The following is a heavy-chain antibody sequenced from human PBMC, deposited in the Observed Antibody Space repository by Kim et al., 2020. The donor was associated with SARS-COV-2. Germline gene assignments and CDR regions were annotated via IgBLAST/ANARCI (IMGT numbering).Heavy chain of an antibody. CDR1: GGTFSNYA. CDR3: ARGSSGWLDL. J-gene: IGHJ5*02. V-gene: IGHV1-69*13. Sequence: SVKVSCTASGGTFSNYAISWVRQAPGQGLEWMGEIIPLYGTLNDAQKFQDRLKITADESTTTVYMELSSLTSADTAVYYCARGSSGWLDLWGQGTLVTVSS. D-gene: IGHD3-22*01. CDR2: IIPLYGTL.